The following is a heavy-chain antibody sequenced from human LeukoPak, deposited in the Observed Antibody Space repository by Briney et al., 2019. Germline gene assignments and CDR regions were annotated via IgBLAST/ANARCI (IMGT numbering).Heavy chain of an antibody. Sequence: GGSLRLSCAASGFTFSNYNMNWVRQAPGKGLEWVSYISSTSSPIYYADSFKGRFTISRDNSKNTLYLQMSTLRVEDTAVYYCAKMISSGYSADFDYWGQGNLVTVSS. J-gene: IGHJ4*02. CDR3: AKMISSGYSADFDY. CDR2: ISSTSSPI. CDR1: GFTFSNYN. D-gene: IGHD3-22*01. V-gene: IGHV3-48*01.